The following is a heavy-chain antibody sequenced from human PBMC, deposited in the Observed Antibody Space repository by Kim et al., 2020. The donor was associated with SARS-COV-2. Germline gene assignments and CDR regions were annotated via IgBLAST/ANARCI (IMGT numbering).Heavy chain of an antibody. Sequence: TKNAQKFQGRVTMTTDTSTSTAYLEVRSLRSDDTAMYYCARVKPGIAVAGYWGQGTLVTVSS. CDR2: T. J-gene: IGHJ4*02. CDR3: ARVKPGIAVAGY. D-gene: IGHD6-19*01. V-gene: IGHV1-18*01.